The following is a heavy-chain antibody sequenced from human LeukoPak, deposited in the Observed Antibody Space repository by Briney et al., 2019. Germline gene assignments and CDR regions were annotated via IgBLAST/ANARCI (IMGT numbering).Heavy chain of an antibody. D-gene: IGHD3-10*01. J-gene: IGHJ1*01. CDR3: AREGLYGSGSYYNVYFQH. V-gene: IGHV3-30*04. CDR1: GFTFSSYA. Sequence: GRSLRLSCAASGFTFSSYAMHWVRQAPGKGLEWVAVISYDGSNKYYADSVKGRFTISRDNSKNTLYLQMNSLRAEDTAVYYCAREGLYGSGSYYNVYFQHWGQGTLITVSS. CDR2: ISYDGSNK.